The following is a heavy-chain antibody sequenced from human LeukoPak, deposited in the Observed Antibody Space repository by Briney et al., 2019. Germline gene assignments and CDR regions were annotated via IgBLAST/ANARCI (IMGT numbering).Heavy chain of an antibody. D-gene: IGHD3-22*01. CDR3: ARDRGNTMIVVVIHSYFDY. CDR2: FDQSGST. J-gene: IGHJ4*02. V-gene: IGHV4-38-2*02. CDR1: GYSISSGYY. Sequence: KTSETLSLTCTVSGYSISSGYYWGCIRQPPGKGLEWIGSFDQSGSTYYNPSLKSRVTISVDTSKNQFSLKLSSVTAADTAVYYCARDRGNTMIVVVIHSYFDYWGQGTLVTVSS.